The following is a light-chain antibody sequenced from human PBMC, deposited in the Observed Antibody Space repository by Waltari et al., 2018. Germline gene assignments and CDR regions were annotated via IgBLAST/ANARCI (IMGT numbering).Light chain of an antibody. Sequence: LLTQSPGTLSLSPGQSATLSCRASQRLTTTYLAWYQQKHGQAPRILIYGASSRAAGIPDRFRGSGSGTDLTLTISRLEPEDFAVYYCQQYGSSIMYTFGQGTKLEV. CDR2: GAS. CDR3: QQYGSSIMYT. J-gene: IGKJ2*01. CDR1: QRLTTTY. V-gene: IGKV3-20*01.